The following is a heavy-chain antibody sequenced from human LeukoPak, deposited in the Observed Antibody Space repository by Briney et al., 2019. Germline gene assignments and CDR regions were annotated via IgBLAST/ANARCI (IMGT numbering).Heavy chain of an antibody. D-gene: IGHD1-20*01. CDR3: ASVEYNWNDVDY. CDR1: GYSISSGYY. CDR2: IYHSGST. Sequence: SETLSLTCTVSGYSISSGYYWGWIRQPPGKGLEWIGNIYHSGSTYYNPSLKSRVTISVDTSKNQFSPKLSSVTAADTAVYYCASVEYNWNDVDYWGQGTLVTVSS. V-gene: IGHV4-38-2*02. J-gene: IGHJ4*02.